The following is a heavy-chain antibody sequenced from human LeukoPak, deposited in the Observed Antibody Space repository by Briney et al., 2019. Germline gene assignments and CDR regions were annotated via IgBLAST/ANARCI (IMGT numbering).Heavy chain of an antibody. CDR2: ISGNAHST. CDR1: GFTFSSYA. CDR3: AKGSYYDSSGSFYFDY. V-gene: IGHV3-23*01. Sequence: GGSLRLSCAASGFTFSSYAMSWVRQAPGKGLEWVSTISGNAHSTYYADSVKGRFTISRDNSKNTLYVQVNSLGTEDTAAYYCAKGSYYDSSGSFYFDYWGQGTLVTVSS. J-gene: IGHJ4*02. D-gene: IGHD3-22*01.